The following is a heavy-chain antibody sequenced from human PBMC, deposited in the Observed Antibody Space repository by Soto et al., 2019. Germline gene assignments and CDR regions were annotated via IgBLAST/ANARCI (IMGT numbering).Heavy chain of an antibody. D-gene: IGHD3-10*01. CDR2: ISWNSDVI. CDR3: AKDSQFYYLDV. Sequence: EMLLVESGGGLAQPGRSLRLSCAASGFNINYYAMHWVRQAPGKGLEWVSGISWNSDVIGYADSVKGRFTISRDNAKNSLYLQMNSVRAEDTALYYCAKDSQFYYLDVWGQGTTVTVS. J-gene: IGHJ6*02. CDR1: GFNINYYA. V-gene: IGHV3-9*01.